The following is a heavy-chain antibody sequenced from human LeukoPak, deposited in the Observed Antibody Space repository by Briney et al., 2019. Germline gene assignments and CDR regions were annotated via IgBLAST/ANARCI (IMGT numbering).Heavy chain of an antibody. CDR3: ARVGSGSYFLDGFDI. J-gene: IGHJ3*02. V-gene: IGHV3-23*01. CDR2: IGGGGGST. CDR1: GFTFSRYA. D-gene: IGHD1-26*01. Sequence: GGSLRLSCAVSGFTFSRYAMSWVRQAPGKGLEWVSAIGGGGGSTYYADSVKGRFTISRDNPKNTLYLQMNSLRAEDTAVYYCARVGSGSYFLDGFDIWGQGTMVTVSS.